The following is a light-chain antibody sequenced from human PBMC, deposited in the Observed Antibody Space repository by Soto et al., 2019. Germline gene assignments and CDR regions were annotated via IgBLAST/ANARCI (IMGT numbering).Light chain of an antibody. Sequence: DIQMTQSPSSVSASVGDRVTITCRASQSISNWLAWYQQKPGKAPKLLIYGASSLQAGVPSRFSGSGSGPDFTLTISSLQPEDFATYLCQQAVSLPYTFGQGTKLEIK. CDR1: QSISNW. CDR3: QQAVSLPYT. J-gene: IGKJ2*01. CDR2: GAS. V-gene: IGKV1-12*01.